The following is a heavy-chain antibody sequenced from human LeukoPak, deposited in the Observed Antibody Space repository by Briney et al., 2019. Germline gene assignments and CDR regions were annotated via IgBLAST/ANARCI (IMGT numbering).Heavy chain of an antibody. J-gene: IGHJ4*02. V-gene: IGHV5-51*01. CDR2: IYPGDSDT. Sequence: GESLKISCKGSGYIFTNYWIGRVRQMPGRGLEWMGIIYPGDSDTKYSPSFQGQVTISADKSLSTAYLQWNSLRASDTAMYYCARGGSATWYFDYWGQGAPVTVSS. D-gene: IGHD2-15*01. CDR1: GYIFTNYW. CDR3: ARGGSATWYFDY.